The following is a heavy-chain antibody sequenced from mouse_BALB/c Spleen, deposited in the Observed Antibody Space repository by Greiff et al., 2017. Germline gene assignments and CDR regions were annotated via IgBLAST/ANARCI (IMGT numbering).Heavy chain of an antibody. J-gene: IGHJ2*01. CDR2: ISYDGSN. Sequence: ESGPGLVKPSQSLSLTCSVTGYSITSGYYWNWIRQFPGNKLEWMGYISYDGSNNYNPSLKNRISITRDTSKNQFFLKLNSVTTEDTATYYCARGGEVLDYWGQDTTLTVSS. CDR3: ARGGEVLDY. V-gene: IGHV3-6*02. CDR1: GYSITSGYY.